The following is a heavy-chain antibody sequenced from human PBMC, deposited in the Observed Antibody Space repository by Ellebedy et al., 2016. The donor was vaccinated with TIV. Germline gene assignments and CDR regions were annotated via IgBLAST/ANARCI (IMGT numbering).Heavy chain of an antibody. CDR2: IWYDGSQK. D-gene: IGHD6-13*01. J-gene: IGHJ4*02. CDR1: GFTFSSYG. V-gene: IGHV3-33*08. CDR3: ARYQLGYSTSLYFDY. Sequence: GESLKISCAASGFTFSSYGMQWVRQAPGKGLEWVGLIWYDGSQKYYADSVKGRFTISRDNSKNTLFLQINSLRAEDTAVYYCARYQLGYSTSLYFDYWGQGTLVTVSS.